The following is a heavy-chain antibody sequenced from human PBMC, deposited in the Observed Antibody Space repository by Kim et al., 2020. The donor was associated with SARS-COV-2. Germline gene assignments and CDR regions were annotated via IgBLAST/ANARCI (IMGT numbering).Heavy chain of an antibody. Sequence: ASVKVSCKVSGYTLTELSMHWVRQAPGKGLEWMGGFDPEDGETIYAQKFQGRVTMTEDTSTDTAYMELSSLRSEDTAVYYCATNWWLGDTAIWYFDLWGRGTLVTVSS. J-gene: IGHJ2*01. CDR2: FDPEDGET. CDR1: GYTLTELS. V-gene: IGHV1-24*01. CDR3: ATNWWLGDTAIWYFDL. D-gene: IGHD5-18*01.